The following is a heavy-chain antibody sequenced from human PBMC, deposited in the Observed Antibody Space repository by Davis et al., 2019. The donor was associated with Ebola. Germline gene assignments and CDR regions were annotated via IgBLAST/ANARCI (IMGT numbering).Heavy chain of an antibody. V-gene: IGHV3-7*01. J-gene: IGHJ4*02. D-gene: IGHD3-10*01. CDR1: GFTFSDYY. CDR2: IKDDGTET. CDR3: ARYGRMIDY. Sequence: GESLKISCAASGFTFSDYYMSWIRQAPGKGLEWVATIKDDGTETYYVDSVKGRFSLSRDNARNSLFLQMNSLRVEDTAVYFCARYGRMIDYWGRGTLVIVSS.